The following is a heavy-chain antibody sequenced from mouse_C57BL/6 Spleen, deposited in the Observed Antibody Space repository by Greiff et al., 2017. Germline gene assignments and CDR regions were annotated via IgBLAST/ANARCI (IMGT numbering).Heavy chain of an antibody. CDR3: ARLRWAYFDY. J-gene: IGHJ2*01. V-gene: IGHV5-17*01. D-gene: IGHD1-1*02. CDR2: ISSGSSTI. CDR1: GFTFSDYG. Sequence: DVKLVESGGGLVKPGGSLKLSCAASGFTFSDYGMHWVRQAPEKGLEWVAYISSGSSTIYYADTVKGRFTISRDNAKNTLFLQMTSLRSEDTAMYYCARLRWAYFDYWGQGTTLTVSS.